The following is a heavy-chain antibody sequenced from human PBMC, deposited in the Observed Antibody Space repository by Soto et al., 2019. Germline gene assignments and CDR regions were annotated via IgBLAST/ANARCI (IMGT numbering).Heavy chain of an antibody. J-gene: IGHJ5*02. CDR2: IGIGGDT. Sequence: PGGSLRLSCATSGFTFSSYDMHWVRQVTGKGLEWVSGIGIGGDTYYPGSVKGRFTVSRDDAKDSLYLQMNSLSDGDTAVYYCARGLYTSGSLWFDPWGHGTLVTVSS. V-gene: IGHV3-13*01. D-gene: IGHD6-19*01. CDR3: ARGLYTSGSLWFDP. CDR1: GFTFSSYD.